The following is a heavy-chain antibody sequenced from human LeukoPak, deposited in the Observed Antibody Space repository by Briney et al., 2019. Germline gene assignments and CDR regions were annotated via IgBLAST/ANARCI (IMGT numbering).Heavy chain of an antibody. CDR2: ISFDGSSK. Sequence: PGGSLRLSCAASGFTFSSYGMHWVRQAPGKGLEWVAVISFDGSSKDYADSVKGRFTISRDNSKNTLFLQMNSLRAEDTAVYYCAGVPWNDPWGQGTLVTVSS. CDR3: AGVPWNDP. V-gene: IGHV3-33*08. D-gene: IGHD1-1*01. CDR1: GFTFSSYG. J-gene: IGHJ5*02.